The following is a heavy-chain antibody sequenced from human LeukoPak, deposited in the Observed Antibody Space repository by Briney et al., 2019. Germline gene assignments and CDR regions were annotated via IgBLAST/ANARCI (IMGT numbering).Heavy chain of an antibody. D-gene: IGHD3-10*01. CDR1: GYSFTSYW. J-gene: IGHJ4*02. CDR3: ARVFGELLPIPYYFDY. CDR2: IYPGDSDT. V-gene: IGHV5-51*01. Sequence: GESLKISCKGSGYSFTSYWIGWVRQMPGKGLEWMGIIYPGDSDTRYSPSFQGQVTISADRSISTAYLQWSSLKASDTAMYYCARVFGELLPIPYYFDYWGQGTLVTVSS.